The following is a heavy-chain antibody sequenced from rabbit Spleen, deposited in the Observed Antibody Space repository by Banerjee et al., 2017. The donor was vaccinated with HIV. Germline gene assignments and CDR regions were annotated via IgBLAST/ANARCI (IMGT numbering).Heavy chain of an antibody. CDR2: IDPIFGST. V-gene: IGHV1S43*01. J-gene: IGHJ3*01. CDR3: VREAGYGGYGDGHL. Sequence: QEQLVESGGGLVKPGASLTLICAASGFSFSSGYYMCWVRQTPGKGLEWIGYIDPIFGSTVYASWVNGRFTISRENTQNTLYLQVNSLTVADTATYFCVREAGYGGYGDGHLWGQGTLVTVS. D-gene: IGHD6-1*01. CDR1: GFSFSSGYY.